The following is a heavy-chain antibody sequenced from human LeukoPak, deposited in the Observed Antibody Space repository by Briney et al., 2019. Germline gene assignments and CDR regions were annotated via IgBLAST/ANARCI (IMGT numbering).Heavy chain of an antibody. D-gene: IGHD2-21*02. J-gene: IGHJ4*02. V-gene: IGHV5-51*01. CDR2: IYPGDSDT. CDR1: GYSFTSYW. CDR3: ARHTPCGGDCYSRFDY. Sequence: GESLKISCKGSGYSFTSYWIGWVRQMPGKGLEWMGIIYPGDSDTRYSPSFQGQVTISADKSISTAYLQWSSLKASDTAMYYCARHTPCGGDCYSRFDYWGQGTLVTVSS.